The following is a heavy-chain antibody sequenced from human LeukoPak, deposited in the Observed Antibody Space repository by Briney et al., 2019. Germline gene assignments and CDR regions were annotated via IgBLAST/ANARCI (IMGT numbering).Heavy chain of an antibody. CDR3: ATDRGWRTSGYYLYYFEY. J-gene: IGHJ4*02. D-gene: IGHD3-3*01. V-gene: IGHV3-7*01. CDR2: IKHDGSEK. Sequence: GGSLRLSCAASGFTFSGSAIHWVRQAPGKGLEWVASIKHDGSEKYYVDSVRGRFTISRDNTMNSLYLQMSSLRAEDTAVYYCATDRGWRTSGYYLYYFEYWGQGTLVTFSS. CDR1: GFTFSGSA.